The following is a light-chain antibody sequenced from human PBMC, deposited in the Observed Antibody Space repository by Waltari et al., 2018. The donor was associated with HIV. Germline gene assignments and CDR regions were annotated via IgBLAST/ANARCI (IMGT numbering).Light chain of an antibody. CDR2: KVS. CDR1: QSLVYRNGNTY. CDR3: MQGTHWPYT. V-gene: IGKV2-30*01. J-gene: IGKJ2*01. Sequence: DVVMTQSPLSLPVTLGQPASISCRSSQSLVYRNGNTYLNWFQQRPGQSPRRLIYKVSNRDSGVPDRFSRSGSGSDFTLKISRVEAEDVGVYYCMQGTHWPYTFGQGTKLKIK.